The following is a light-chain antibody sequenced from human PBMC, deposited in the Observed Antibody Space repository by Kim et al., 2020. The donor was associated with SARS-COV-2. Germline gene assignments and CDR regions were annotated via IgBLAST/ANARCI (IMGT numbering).Light chain of an antibody. Sequence: EIVMTQSPATLSVSPGERATLSCTASQSVNSNLAWYQKKPGQAPTLLIYGASSRATGIPARFSGSGPGTEFTLTISSLQSEDFALYYCQQYNNWPPITFGQGTRLEIK. CDR2: GAS. J-gene: IGKJ5*01. V-gene: IGKV3-15*01. CDR1: QSVNSN. CDR3: QQYNNWPPIT.